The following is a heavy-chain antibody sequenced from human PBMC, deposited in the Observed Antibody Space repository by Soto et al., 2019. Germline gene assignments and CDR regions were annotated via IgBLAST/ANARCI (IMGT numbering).Heavy chain of an antibody. CDR2: ISGSGGST. V-gene: IGHV3-23*01. D-gene: IGHD4-17*01. CDR3: AKDPLGSTVTQYFDY. CDR1: GFTFSSYA. J-gene: IGHJ4*02. Sequence: GGSLRLSCAASGFTFSSYAMSWVRQAPGKGLEWVSAISGSGGSTYYADSVKGRFTISRDNSKNTLYLQMSSLRAEDTAVYYCAKDPLGSTVTQYFDYWGQGTLVTVSS.